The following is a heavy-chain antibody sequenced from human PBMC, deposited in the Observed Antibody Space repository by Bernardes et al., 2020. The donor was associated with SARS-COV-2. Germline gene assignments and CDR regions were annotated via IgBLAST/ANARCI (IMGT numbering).Heavy chain of an antibody. CDR2: IYYSGST. CDR3: ARLPGSSGYYYHFDY. CDR1: GGSISSRYYY. J-gene: IGHJ4*02. D-gene: IGHD3-22*01. Sequence: SETLSLTCTVSGGSISSRYYYWGWIRQPPGKGLEWIGSIYYSGSTYYNSSLKSRVTISVDTSKNQFSLKLSSVTAADTAVYYCARLPGSSGYYYHFDYWGQGTLVTVSS. V-gene: IGHV4-39*01.